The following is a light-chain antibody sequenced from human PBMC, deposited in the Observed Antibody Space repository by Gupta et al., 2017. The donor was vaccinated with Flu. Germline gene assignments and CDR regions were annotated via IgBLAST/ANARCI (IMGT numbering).Light chain of an antibody. CDR3: SSYTTSYTFV. J-gene: IGLJ1*01. Sequence: QSALTQTPSVSGSPGQSVTISCTGTGSDVGTYNRVSWYRQPPGTAPKPIIYEVSNRPSGVPDRFSGSKSGNTASLTISGLQGEDEADYYCSSYTTSYTFVFGTGTKVTVL. V-gene: IGLV2-18*02. CDR1: GSDVGTYNR. CDR2: EVS.